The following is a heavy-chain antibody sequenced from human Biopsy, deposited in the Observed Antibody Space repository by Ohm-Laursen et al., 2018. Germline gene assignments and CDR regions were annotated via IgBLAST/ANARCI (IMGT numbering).Heavy chain of an antibody. V-gene: IGHV1-8*01. Sequence: SVKVSCKASEYSFSTYDVNWVRQARGQGLEWMGWMIPSSGKTGYAQRFQGRVTLTMNTSISTAYMELSGLRSEDTAVYFCARGYSRRVSIFEASIYWFDTWGQGTLVTVSS. CDR2: MIPSSGKT. CDR3: ARGYSRRVSIFEASIYWFDT. J-gene: IGHJ5*02. D-gene: IGHD6-6*01. CDR1: EYSFSTYD.